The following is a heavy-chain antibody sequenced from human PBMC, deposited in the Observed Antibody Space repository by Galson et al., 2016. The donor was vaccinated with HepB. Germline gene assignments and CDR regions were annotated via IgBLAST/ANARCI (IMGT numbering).Heavy chain of an antibody. D-gene: IGHD3-9*01. CDR3: AKDQGGLRFYDYLTYTPLDY. V-gene: IGHV4-4*02. J-gene: IGHJ4*02. Sequence: ETLSLTCVVSGDSISRNHWWSWVRQPPGKGLEWIGEIYHSGSTNYNPSLKSRVTISVDKSKNHFSLNLNSVTAADTAVYYCAKDQGGLRFYDYLTYTPLDYWGQGTLVTVSS. CDR2: IYHSGST. CDR1: GDSISRNHW.